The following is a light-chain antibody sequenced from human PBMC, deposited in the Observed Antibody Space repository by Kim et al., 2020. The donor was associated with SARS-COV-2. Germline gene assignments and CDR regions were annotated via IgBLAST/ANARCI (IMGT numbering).Light chain of an antibody. Sequence: DIQLTQSPSSLSASVGDRVTITCRASHAINIYVAWFHQRPGKPPRSLIYDASTLQSGVPSRFSGSGSGTEFTLTISSLHPEDRGTYYCQQFNFFPLTCGGGTELEI. V-gene: IGKV1-16*01. CDR2: DAS. CDR3: QQFNFFPLT. CDR1: HAINIY. J-gene: IGKJ4*01.